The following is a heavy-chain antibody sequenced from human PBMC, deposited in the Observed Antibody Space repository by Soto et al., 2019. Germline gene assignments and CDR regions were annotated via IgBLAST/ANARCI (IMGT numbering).Heavy chain of an antibody. Sequence: VQLLESGGGLVQPGGSLRLYCADSGFTFSSYAMSWVRQAPGKGLEWVSAISGSGGSTYYADSVKGRFTISRDTSKNTLYLQMNSLRAEDTAVYYCAKDRSTYYLVPPFDPWGQGSLVTVSS. CDR3: AKDRSTYYLVPPFDP. V-gene: IGHV3-23*01. D-gene: IGHD3-10*01. CDR2: ISGSGGST. CDR1: GFTFSSYA. J-gene: IGHJ5*02.